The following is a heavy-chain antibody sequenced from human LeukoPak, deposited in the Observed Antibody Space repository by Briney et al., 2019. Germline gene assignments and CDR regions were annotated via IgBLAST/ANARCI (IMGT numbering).Heavy chain of an antibody. V-gene: IGHV3-66*02. J-gene: IGHJ4*02. CDR2: IFDDGTT. CDR3: ARDPNDGYAFLDY. CDR1: EFIVTNYH. Sequence: GGSLRLSCAASEFIVTNYHMNRVRQAPGKGLEWVSNIFDDGTTYYADSVKGRFTISRDISKNTAYLQMNSLRVEDTAVYYCARDPNDGYAFLDYWGQGTVVTVSS. D-gene: IGHD2-8*01.